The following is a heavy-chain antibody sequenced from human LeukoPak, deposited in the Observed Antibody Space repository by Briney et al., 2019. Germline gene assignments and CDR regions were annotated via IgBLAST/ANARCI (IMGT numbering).Heavy chain of an antibody. CDR1: GGSISGSY. CDR3: ARHYYGSPRDYFDY. CDR2: IHDSETI. J-gene: IGHJ4*02. Sequence: SETLSLTCTVSGGSISGSYWNWIRQPPGKGLQWIGNIHDSETIYYNPSLQSRVSISADTSKDQFFLKLISVTAADTAVYYCARHYYGSPRDYFDYWGQGTLVAVSP. D-gene: IGHD3-10*01. V-gene: IGHV4-59*08.